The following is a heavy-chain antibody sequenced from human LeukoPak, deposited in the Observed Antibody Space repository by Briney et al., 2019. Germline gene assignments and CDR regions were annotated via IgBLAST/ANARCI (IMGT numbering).Heavy chain of an antibody. D-gene: IGHD3-22*01. Sequence: GGSLRLSCAASGFSFSSYWMSWVRQAPGKGLEWVANIKQDGSEKYYVVSVKGRFTISRDNAENSLYLQMNSLRAEDTAVYYCARGPMGYYDSTGYDNWGQGTLVTVST. J-gene: IGHJ4*02. CDR1: GFSFSSYW. CDR2: IKQDGSEK. CDR3: ARGPMGYYDSTGYDN. V-gene: IGHV3-7*01.